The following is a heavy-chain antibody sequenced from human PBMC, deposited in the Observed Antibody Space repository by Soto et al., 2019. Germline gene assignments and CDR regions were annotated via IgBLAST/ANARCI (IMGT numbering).Heavy chain of an antibody. J-gene: IGHJ6*01. CDR3: ARVNLDYVTGMDV. V-gene: IGHV4-31*03. D-gene: IGHD4-17*01. CDR1: GGPITNY. CDR2: IYDSGST. Sequence: QVQLQESGPGLVKPSQTLSLTCTVSGGPITNYWSWIRQHPGKGLELIGYIYDSGSTYYHPSLKSRVTMSLDTSMIQLSLKLTSVTAADTAVYYCARVNLDYVTGMDVWGQGTTVTVSS.